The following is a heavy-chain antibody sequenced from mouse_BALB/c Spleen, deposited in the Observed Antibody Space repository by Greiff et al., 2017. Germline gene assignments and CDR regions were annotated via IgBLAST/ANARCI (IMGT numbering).Heavy chain of an antibody. Sequence: VKLMESGAELVKPGASVKLSCKASGYTFTSYYMYWVKQRPGQGLEWIGEINPSNGGTNLNEKFKSKATLTVDKSSSTAYMQLSSLTSEDSAVYYCTREATVVENLYYFDYWGQGTTLTVSS. CDR2: INPSNGGT. D-gene: IGHD1-1*01. V-gene: IGHV1S81*02. J-gene: IGHJ2*01. CDR1: GYTFTSYY. CDR3: TREATVVENLYYFDY.